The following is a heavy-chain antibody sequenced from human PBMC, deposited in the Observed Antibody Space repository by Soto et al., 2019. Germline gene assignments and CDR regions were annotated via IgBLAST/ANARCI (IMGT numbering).Heavy chain of an antibody. J-gene: IGHJ5*02. Sequence: SVKVSCKASGGTFSSYAISWVRQAPGQGLEWMGGIIPIFGTANYAQKFQGRVTITAGESTSTAYMELSSLRSEDTAVYYCTRYGWQLAQGFDPWGQGTLVTVSS. V-gene: IGHV1-69*13. CDR2: IIPIFGTA. CDR1: GGTFSSYA. D-gene: IGHD2-15*01. CDR3: TRYGWQLAQGFDP.